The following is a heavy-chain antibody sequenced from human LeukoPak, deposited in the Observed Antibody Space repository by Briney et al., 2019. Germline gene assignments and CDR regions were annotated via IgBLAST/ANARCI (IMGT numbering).Heavy chain of an antibody. D-gene: IGHD6-19*01. CDR2: ISWNSGSI. CDR1: GFTFDDYA. V-gene: IGHV3-9*01. Sequence: PGGSLRLSCAASGFTFDDYAMHWVRQAPGKGLEWVSGISWNSGSIGYADSVEGRFTISRDNAKNSLYLQMNSLRAEDTALYYCAKDLSSSGWYVDYWGQGTLVTVSS. CDR3: AKDLSSSGWYVDY. J-gene: IGHJ4*02.